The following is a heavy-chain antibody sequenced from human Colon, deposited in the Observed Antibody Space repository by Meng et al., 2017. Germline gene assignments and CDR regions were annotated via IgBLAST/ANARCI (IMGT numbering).Heavy chain of an antibody. CDR2: ISNDCNST. CDR1: EFTVGSCL. Sequence: LSCAPPEFTVGSCLMHPLRQALEKVLVFVSHISNDCNSTIYTNSVKSRVTISRDNAKNTLSLQINSLRAYYTAVYYCASVRNGKIDYWGQGTLVTVSS. J-gene: IGHJ4*02. D-gene: IGHD1-26*01. V-gene: IGHV3-74*01. CDR3: ASVRNGKIDY.